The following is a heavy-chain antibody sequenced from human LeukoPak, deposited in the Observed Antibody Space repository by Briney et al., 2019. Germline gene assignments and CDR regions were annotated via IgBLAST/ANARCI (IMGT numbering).Heavy chain of an antibody. Sequence: SETLSLTCTVSGGSISSYYWSWIRQPPGQGLEWIGYISHSGGTNYNPSLMSRVTISVDTSKNQFSLKLSSVTAADTAVYYCAREVFSSSYYYGMDVWGQGTTVTVSS. V-gene: IGHV4-59*12. CDR3: AREVFSSSYYYGMDV. CDR2: ISHSGGT. J-gene: IGHJ6*02. CDR1: GGSISSYY. D-gene: IGHD6-13*01.